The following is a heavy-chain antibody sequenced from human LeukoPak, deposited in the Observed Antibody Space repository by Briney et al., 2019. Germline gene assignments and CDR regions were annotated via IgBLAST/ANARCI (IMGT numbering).Heavy chain of an antibody. J-gene: IGHJ6*03. CDR2: INPDSGGT. D-gene: IGHD1-1*01. V-gene: IGHV1-2*02. Sequence: GGSLRLSCAASGFTFSSYAMHRVRQAPGQGLEWMGWINPDSGGTKYAQKFQGRVTMTRDTSISTAYMELSRLTSDDTAVYYCARDKQLDWAHYYYYYMDVWGKGTPVTVSS. CDR1: GFTFSSYA. CDR3: ARDKQLDWAHYYYYYMDV.